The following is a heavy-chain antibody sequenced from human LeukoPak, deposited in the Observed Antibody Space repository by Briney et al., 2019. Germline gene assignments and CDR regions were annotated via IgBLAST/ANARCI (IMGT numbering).Heavy chain of an antibody. CDR2: ISGSGGST. J-gene: IGHJ4*02. D-gene: IGHD6-13*01. CDR1: GFTFSSYA. V-gene: IGHV3-23*01. CDR3: AKVREYSSSWYYFDY. Sequence: GGSLRLSCAASGFTFSSYAMSWVRQAPGKGLEWVSAISGSGGSTYYADSVKGRFTISRDNSKNTLYLQMNSLRADDTAVYYCAKVREYSSSWYYFDYWGQGTLVTVSS.